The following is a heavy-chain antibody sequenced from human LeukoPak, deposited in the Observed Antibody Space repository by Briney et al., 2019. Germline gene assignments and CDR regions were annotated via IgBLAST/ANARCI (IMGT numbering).Heavy chain of an antibody. CDR1: GYSISSGYY. D-gene: IGHD4-17*01. J-gene: IGHJ4*02. CDR3: ARGVDYGDCVAWQASYYFDY. Sequence: SETLSLTCTVSGYSISSGYYWGWIRQPPGKGLEWIGSIYHSGSTYYNPSLKSRVTISVDTSKNQFSLKLSSVTAADTAVYYCARGVDYGDCVAWQASYYFDYWGQGTLVTVSS. CDR2: IYHSGST. V-gene: IGHV4-38-2*02.